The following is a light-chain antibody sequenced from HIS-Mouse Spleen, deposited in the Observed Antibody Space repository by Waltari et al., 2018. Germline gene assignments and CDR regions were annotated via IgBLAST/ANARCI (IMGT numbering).Light chain of an antibody. J-gene: IGLJ2*01. V-gene: IGLV3-10*01. Sequence: SSELTQPPSVSVSPGQTARITSSGDALPKKYAYRYQQKSGQAPVLVIYEDSKRPSGIPERFSGSSSGTMATLTISGAQVEDEADYYCYSTDSSGNHRVFGGGTKLTVL. CDR1: ALPKKY. CDR2: EDS. CDR3: YSTDSSGNHRV.